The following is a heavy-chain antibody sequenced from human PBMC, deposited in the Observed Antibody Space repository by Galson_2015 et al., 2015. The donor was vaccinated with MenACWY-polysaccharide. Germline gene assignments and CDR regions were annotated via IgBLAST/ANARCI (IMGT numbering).Heavy chain of an antibody. Sequence: SLRLSCAASGFTFSKFSMHWVRQAPGKGLEWVALISYDGDRQYYVDFVKGRFTVSRDSSKNTGYLQMDSLRTEDSAVYFCARDGYSFGYYSDLWGQGTLVTVS. V-gene: IGHV3-30*03. D-gene: IGHD5-18*01. CDR3: ARDGYSFGYYSDL. J-gene: IGHJ4*02. CDR1: GFTFSKFS. CDR2: ISYDGDRQ.